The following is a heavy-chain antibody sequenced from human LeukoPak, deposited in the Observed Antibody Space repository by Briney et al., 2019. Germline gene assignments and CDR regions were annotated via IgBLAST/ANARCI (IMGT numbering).Heavy chain of an antibody. V-gene: IGHV3-74*01. J-gene: IGHJ6*02. D-gene: IGHD3-10*01. Sequence: GGSLRPSCAASGFTFSGYWMVWVRQTSGKGLVWVSHINLDGSSTNYAGSVKGRFTISRDNAKNTLYLQMNSLRGEDTAVYYCARVGSGTYDYYYYPMDVWGQGTTVTVSS. CDR3: ARVGSGTYDYYYYPMDV. CDR1: GFTFSGYW. CDR2: INLDGSST.